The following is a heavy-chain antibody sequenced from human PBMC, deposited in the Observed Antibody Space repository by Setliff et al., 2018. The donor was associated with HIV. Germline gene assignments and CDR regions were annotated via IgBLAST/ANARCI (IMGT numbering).Heavy chain of an antibody. Sequence: GGSLRLSCAASGFIFSNYVMHWVRQTPGKGLEWVSFIYFDGSNSDYADSVKGRFTISRDNSKNTLYLQMNSLRAEDTAVYYCAQDRNFPKDVFDIWGQGTMVTVSS. CDR2: IYFDGSNS. V-gene: IGHV3-30*02. J-gene: IGHJ3*02. CDR1: GFIFSNYV. CDR3: AQDRNFPKDVFDI.